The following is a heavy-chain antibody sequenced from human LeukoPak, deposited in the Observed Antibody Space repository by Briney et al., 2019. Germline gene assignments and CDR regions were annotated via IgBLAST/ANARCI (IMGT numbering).Heavy chain of an antibody. V-gene: IGHV3-66*01. CDR1: GFTVSSNY. J-gene: IGHJ4*02. D-gene: IGHD2-2*01. CDR2: IYSGGST. Sequence: GGSLRLSCAASGFTVSSNYMSWVRQAPGKGLEWVSVIYSGGSTYYADSVKGRFTISRDNSKNTLYLQMNSLRAEDTAVYYCARDGSPHCSSTSCYAHWGQGTLVTVSS. CDR3: ARDGSPHCSSTSCYAH.